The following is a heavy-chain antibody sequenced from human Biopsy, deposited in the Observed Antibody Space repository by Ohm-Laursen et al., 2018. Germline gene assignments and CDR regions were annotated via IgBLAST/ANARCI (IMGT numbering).Heavy chain of an antibody. CDR3: GNEVHGRDY. D-gene: IGHD2-15*01. CDR1: GRTFSDYY. Sequence: SQTLSLTCKVYGRTFSDYYWSWIRQPPGKGLEWIGQINQSGRTNYNPSLKSRVNISADKSNNQFPLKLTSVASVDSAVYFCGNEVHGRDYWGQGALVTVSS. J-gene: IGHJ4*02. CDR2: INQSGRT. V-gene: IGHV4-34*08.